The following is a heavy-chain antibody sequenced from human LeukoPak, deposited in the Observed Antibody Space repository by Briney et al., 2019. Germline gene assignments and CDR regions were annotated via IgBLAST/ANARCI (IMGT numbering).Heavy chain of an antibody. J-gene: IGHJ4*02. V-gene: IGHV1-2*02. CDR2: INPNSGGT. Sequence: GASVKVSCKASGYTFTGYYMHWVRQAPGQGLEWMGWINPNSGGTNYAQKFQGRVTMTRDTSISTAYMELSRLRSDDTAVYYCARELYCSSTSCYSAAGDYWGQGTLVTVSP. D-gene: IGHD2-2*01. CDR1: GYTFTGYY. CDR3: ARELYCSSTSCYSAAGDY.